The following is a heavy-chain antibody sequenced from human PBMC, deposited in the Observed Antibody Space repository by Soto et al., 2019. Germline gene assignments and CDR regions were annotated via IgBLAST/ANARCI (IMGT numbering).Heavy chain of an antibody. CDR3: ARANDHYDILTGPFDY. V-gene: IGHV4-31*03. D-gene: IGHD3-9*01. CDR1: GGSISSGGYY. CDR2: IYYSGST. J-gene: IGHJ4*02. Sequence: SETLSLTCTVSGGSISSGGYYWSWIRQHPGKGLEWIGYIYYSGSTYYNPSLKSRVTISVDTSKNQFSLKLSSVTAADTAVYYCARANDHYDILTGPFDYWGQGTLVTSPQ.